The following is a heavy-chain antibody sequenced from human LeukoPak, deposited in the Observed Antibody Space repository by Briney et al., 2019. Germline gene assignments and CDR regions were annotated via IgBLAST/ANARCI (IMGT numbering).Heavy chain of an antibody. V-gene: IGHV4-39*01. J-gene: IGHJ6*03. CDR3: ARQVGGATDVASVGTEYYYMDV. Sequence: SETLSLTCTVSGGSISSSSYYWGWIRQPPGKGLEWIGSIYYSGSTYYNPSLKSRVTISVDTSKNQFSLKLSSVTAADTAVYYCARQVGGATDVASVGTEYYYMDVWGKGTTVTVSS. CDR2: IYYSGST. CDR1: GGSISSSSYY. D-gene: IGHD5-24*01.